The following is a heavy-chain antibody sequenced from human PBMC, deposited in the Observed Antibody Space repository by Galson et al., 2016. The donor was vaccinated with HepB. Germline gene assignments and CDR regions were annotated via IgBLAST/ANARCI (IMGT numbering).Heavy chain of an antibody. CDR1: GFTSSNHG. J-gene: IGHJ4*02. Sequence: SLRLSCAASGFTSSNHGMVWVRQAPGKGLKWVSSISSSSTYTYYADSVKGRFTISRDNSKNTLFLQMNNLRAEDTAIYYCAKIQETGKWVFDYWGQGTLVTVPS. CDR2: ISSSSTYT. D-gene: IGHD3-9*01. V-gene: IGHV3-23*01. CDR3: AKIQETGKWVFDY.